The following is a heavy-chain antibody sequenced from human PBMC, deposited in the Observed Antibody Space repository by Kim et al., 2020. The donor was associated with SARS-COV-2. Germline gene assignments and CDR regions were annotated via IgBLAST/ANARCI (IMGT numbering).Heavy chain of an antibody. V-gene: IGHV3-33*01. CDR3: AVGATDWTPRIDY. CDR2: IWYDGSNK. Sequence: GGSLRLSCAASGFTFSSYGMHWVRQAPGKGLEWVAVIWYDGSNKYYADSVKGRFTISRDNSKNTLYLQMNSLRAEDTAVYYCAVGATDWTPRIDYWGQGTLVTVSS. CDR1: GFTFSSYG. J-gene: IGHJ4*02. D-gene: IGHD1-26*01.